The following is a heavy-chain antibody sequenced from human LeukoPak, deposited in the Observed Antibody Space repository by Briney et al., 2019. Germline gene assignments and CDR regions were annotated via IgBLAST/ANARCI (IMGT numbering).Heavy chain of an antibody. Sequence: HGGAPRLSCAAPGFTFSSYWIHWVRRVPGKGLVCVSRRKDGGAPTNNADSVKGRFTISRDDAKNTLYLQMNSLRVEDTAIYYCTTIRPGYWGQGTLVTVSP. V-gene: IGHV3-74*01. J-gene: IGHJ4*02. CDR2: RKDGGAPT. CDR3: TTIRPGY. CDR1: GFTFSSYW. D-gene: IGHD1-26*01.